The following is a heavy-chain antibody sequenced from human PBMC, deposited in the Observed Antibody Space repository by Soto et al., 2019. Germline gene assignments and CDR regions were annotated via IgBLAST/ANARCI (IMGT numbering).Heavy chain of an antibody. Sequence: SETLSLTCAVSGYSISTGYYWGWIRQPPGKGLEWIGSVYHSGSTYYTPSLESRVTILMDTSKNHLSLRLTSVTAADTAVYYCARGARFMIASAFGIWGQGTMVTVSS. CDR3: ARGARFMIASAFGI. D-gene: IGHD3-22*01. CDR1: GYSISTGYY. CDR2: VYHSGST. V-gene: IGHV4-38-2*01. J-gene: IGHJ3*02.